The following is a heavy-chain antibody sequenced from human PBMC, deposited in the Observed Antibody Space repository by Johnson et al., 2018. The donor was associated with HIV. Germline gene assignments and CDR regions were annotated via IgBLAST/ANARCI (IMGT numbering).Heavy chain of an antibody. CDR2: ISWNGGST. V-gene: IGHV3-20*04. J-gene: IGHJ3*02. CDR3: ARGNIAMIVGTSYAFDI. CDR1: GFRFDDHG. D-gene: IGHD3-22*01. Sequence: VQLVESGGGVVQPGRSLRLSCAASGFRFDDHGMSWVRQAPGKGLEWVSGISWNGGSTGYADSVKGRFTISRDNAKSTLYLQMNSLRAEDTAVYYCARGNIAMIVGTSYAFDIWGQGTMVTVSS.